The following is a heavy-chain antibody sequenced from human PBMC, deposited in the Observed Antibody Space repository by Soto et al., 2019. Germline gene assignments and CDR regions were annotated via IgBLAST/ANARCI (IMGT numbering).Heavy chain of an antibody. CDR3: ARVRGIQYYALWSYAVFDY. V-gene: IGHV1-8*01. CDR1: GYTFTSYD. J-gene: IGHJ4*02. Sequence: QVQLVQSGAEVKKPGASVKVSCKTSGYTFTSYDINWVRQATGQGLEWMAWMNPNNGDTGYAPKFQGRVTLTKNTSISTAYMELSSLTSEDTAVYYCARVRGIQYYALWSYAVFDYWGQGNLVTVSS. D-gene: IGHD3-10*01. CDR2: MNPNNGDT.